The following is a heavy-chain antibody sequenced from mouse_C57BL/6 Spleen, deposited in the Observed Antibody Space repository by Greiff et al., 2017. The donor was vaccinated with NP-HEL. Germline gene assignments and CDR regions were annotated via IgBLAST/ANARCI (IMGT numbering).Heavy chain of an antibody. CDR3: VRQRQLRLRGDYFDY. J-gene: IGHJ2*01. D-gene: IGHD3-2*02. Sequence: VKDRFTISRDDSESMLYLQMNNLKTEDTAMYYCVRQRQLRLRGDYFDYWGQGTTLTVSS. V-gene: IGHV10-1*01.